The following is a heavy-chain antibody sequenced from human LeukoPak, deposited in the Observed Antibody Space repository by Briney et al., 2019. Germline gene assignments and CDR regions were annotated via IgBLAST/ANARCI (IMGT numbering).Heavy chain of an antibody. D-gene: IGHD6-13*01. Sequence: SETLSLTCTVYGGSFSGYYWTWIRQPPGKGLEWIGEINHSGSTNYNPSLKSRVTISTDPSKKQFSLNLSSVTAADTAVYYCARVSTSSWYSFDYWGQGTLVTVSS. CDR1: GGSFSGYY. J-gene: IGHJ4*02. CDR2: INHSGST. V-gene: IGHV4-34*01. CDR3: ARVSTSSWYSFDY.